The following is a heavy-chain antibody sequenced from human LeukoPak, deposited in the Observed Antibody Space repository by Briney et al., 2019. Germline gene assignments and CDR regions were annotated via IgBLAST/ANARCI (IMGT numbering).Heavy chain of an antibody. CDR1: GFTFSTYG. CDR3: AKEYLIWFGDFDAFDI. J-gene: IGHJ3*02. CDR2: ISYGVSNK. V-gene: IGHV3-30*18. D-gene: IGHD3-10*01. Sequence: GRSLRLSCAASGFTFSTYGMHWVRQAPGKGLEWVAVISYGVSNKYYADSVKGRFTISRDNSKNTLYLQMNSLRAEDTAMYYCAKEYLIWFGDFDAFDIWGQGTMVTVSS.